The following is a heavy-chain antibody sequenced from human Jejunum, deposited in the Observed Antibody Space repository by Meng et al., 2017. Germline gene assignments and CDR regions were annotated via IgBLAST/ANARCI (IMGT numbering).Heavy chain of an antibody. CDR1: GGSSSGFY. V-gene: IGHV4-34*01. CDR2: IHPSGST. J-gene: IGHJ4*02. D-gene: IGHD1-14*01. CDR3: TRGTDRAKSGDY. Sequence: QVQLQQWGAGLLKPSATLSLTCAVYGGSSSGFYLSWIRQPPGKGLEWIGEIHPSGSTDYNPSLKSRLTISLDTSKNQFSLSLNSATAADTGIYYCTRGTDRAKSGDYWGQGTLVTVSS.